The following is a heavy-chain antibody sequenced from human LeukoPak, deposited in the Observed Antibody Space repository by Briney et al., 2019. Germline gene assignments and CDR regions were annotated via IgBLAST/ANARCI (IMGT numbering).Heavy chain of an antibody. CDR1: GFTFSSYG. J-gene: IGHJ4*02. CDR2: IRYDGSNK. D-gene: IGHD3-22*01. CDR3: AQDPNYYDSSGYYSEFDY. Sequence: GGSLRLSCAASGFTFSSYGMHWVRQAPGKGLEWVAFIRYDGSNKYYADSVKGRCTISRDNSKNTLYLQMNSLRAEDTAVYYCAQDPNYYDSSGYYSEFDYWGQGTLVTVSS. V-gene: IGHV3-30*02.